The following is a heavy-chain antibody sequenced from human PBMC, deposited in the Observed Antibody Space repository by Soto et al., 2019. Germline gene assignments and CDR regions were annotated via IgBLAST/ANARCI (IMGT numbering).Heavy chain of an antibody. J-gene: IGHJ4*02. CDR1: GGTFSSYA. CDR2: IIPIFGTA. Sequence: QVQLVQSGAEVKKPGSSVKVSCKASGGTFSSYAISWVRHAPGHGLEWMGGIIPIFGTANYAQKFQGRVTITADESTTSAYMELSSLRSEETAVYYCARDSYYCGYSGGIGYWGQGTLVTVSS. CDR3: ARDSYYCGYSGGIGY. V-gene: IGHV1-69*01. D-gene: IGHD1-26*01.